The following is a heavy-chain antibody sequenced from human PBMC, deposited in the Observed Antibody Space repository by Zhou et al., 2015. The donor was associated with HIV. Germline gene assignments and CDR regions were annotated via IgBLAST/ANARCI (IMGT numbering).Heavy chain of an antibody. V-gene: IGHV1-69*02. D-gene: IGHD6-13*01. CDR1: GGTFSSYT. CDR3: ATNADYNTPAEIIAAAGTAGTLDY. CDR2: IIPILGIA. Sequence: QVQLVQSGAEVKKPGSSVKVSCKASGGTFSSYTISWVRQAPGQGLEWMGRIIPILGIANYAQKFQGRVTITADKSTSTAYMELSSLRSEDTAVYYCATNADYNTPAEIIAAAGTAGTLDYWGQGTLVTVSS. J-gene: IGHJ4*02.